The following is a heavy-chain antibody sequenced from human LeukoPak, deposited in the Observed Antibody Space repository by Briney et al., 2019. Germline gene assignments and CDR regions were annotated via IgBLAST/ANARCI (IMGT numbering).Heavy chain of an antibody. V-gene: IGHV3-7*01. CDR1: GFTLSSYA. D-gene: IGHD6-19*01. J-gene: IGHJ4*02. Sequence: GGSLRLSCAASGFTLSSYAMSWVRQAPGKGLEWVANINQDGSDKYYGDSVKGRFTISRDNAKNSLYLQMNSLRAEDTAVYYCARVGSGWYTYYFDYWGQGTLVTVSS. CDR3: ARVGSGWYTYYFDY. CDR2: INQDGSDK.